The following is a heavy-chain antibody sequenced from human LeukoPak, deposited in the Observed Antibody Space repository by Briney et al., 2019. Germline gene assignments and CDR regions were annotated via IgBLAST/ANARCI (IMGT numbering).Heavy chain of an antibody. D-gene: IGHD3-10*01. CDR1: GGSISPYY. V-gene: IGHV4-59*01. CDR2: ISYSGSI. J-gene: IGHJ3*02. Sequence: SETLSLTCTVSGGSISPYYWSWLRQPPGKGLEWIGYISYSGSIKNNPSLKSRVTISVDTSKNQFSLKLTSVTAADTAVYYCAKEGAESFPDAFDIWGQGTMITVSS. CDR3: AKEGAESFPDAFDI.